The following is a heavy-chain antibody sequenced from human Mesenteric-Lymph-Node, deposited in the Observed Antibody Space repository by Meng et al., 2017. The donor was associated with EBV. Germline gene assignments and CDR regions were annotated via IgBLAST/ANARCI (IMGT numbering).Heavy chain of an antibody. CDR1: GGSISRGAYY. D-gene: IGHD2-15*01. CDR3: ARDDCTGGSCHSFGWFDP. CDR2: IYDSGST. Sequence: HGSVPGPVTPYQSRSLTCAVYGGSISRGAYYWSWIRQPPGKGLEWIGYIYDSGSTYCNPSLKNRITMSVDTSKNQFSLKLSYVTVADTAVYYCARDDCTGGSCHSFGWFDPWGQGTLVTVSS. J-gene: IGHJ5*02. V-gene: IGHV4-30-4*01.